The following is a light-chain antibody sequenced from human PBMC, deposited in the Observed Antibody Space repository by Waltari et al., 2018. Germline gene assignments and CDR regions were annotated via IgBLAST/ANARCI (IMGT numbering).Light chain of an antibody. V-gene: IGLV2-8*01. J-gene: IGLJ1*01. CDR1: SSDVGGYNY. Sequence: QSALTQPPSASGSPGQSVTISCTGTSSDVGGYNYVSWYQQHPGKAPKLIIFEVNKRPYRVPDRFAGSKSGNTASLTVSGLQPEDEADYYCSSYAGSGGVFGTGTKVTVL. CDR2: EVN. CDR3: SSYAGSGGV.